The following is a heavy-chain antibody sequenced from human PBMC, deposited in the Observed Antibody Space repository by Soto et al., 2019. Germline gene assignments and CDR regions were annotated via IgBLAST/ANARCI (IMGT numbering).Heavy chain of an antibody. CDR3: ARDPGDDYNSYYYGMDV. CDR1: GFTFSSYD. D-gene: IGHD4-4*01. Sequence: EVQLVESGGGLVQPGGSLRLSCAASGFTFSSYDMHWVRQATGKGLEWVSVIHSGGSTYYADSVKGRFTVSRDKSKNTLYLQMNSLRAEDTAVYYCARDPGDDYNSYYYGMDVWGQGTTITVSS. CDR2: IHSGGST. V-gene: IGHV3-66*01. J-gene: IGHJ6*02.